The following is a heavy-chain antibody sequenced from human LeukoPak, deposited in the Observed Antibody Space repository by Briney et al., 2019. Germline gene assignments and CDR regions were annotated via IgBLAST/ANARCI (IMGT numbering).Heavy chain of an antibody. D-gene: IGHD3-16*01. CDR3: ATPLIGQGVSLGY. CDR2: ITTYSGST. Sequence: GASVKVSCKASGYTFTTYGISWVRQAPGQGLEWMGWITTYSGSTYYAKKLQGRVTMTTDTSTSTAYMGLRSLRSDDTAVYYCATPLIGQGVSLGYWGQGTLVTVSS. CDR1: GYTFTTYG. V-gene: IGHV1-18*01. J-gene: IGHJ4*02.